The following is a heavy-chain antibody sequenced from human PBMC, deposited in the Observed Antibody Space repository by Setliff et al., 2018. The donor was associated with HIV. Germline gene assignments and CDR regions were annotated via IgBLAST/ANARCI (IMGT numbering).Heavy chain of an antibody. CDR3: ARRILRSAFDF. D-gene: IGHD2-15*01. Sequence: PSETLSLTCAVYGGSFSTYYWSWIRQSPGKRLEWLGEVNHSGGTNYNPSLKRRLIISSDASKNQFSLRLKSVTAADTAVYFCARRILRSAFDFWGHGTLVTVSS. J-gene: IGHJ4*01. CDR1: GGSFSTYY. CDR2: VNHSGGT. V-gene: IGHV4-34*01.